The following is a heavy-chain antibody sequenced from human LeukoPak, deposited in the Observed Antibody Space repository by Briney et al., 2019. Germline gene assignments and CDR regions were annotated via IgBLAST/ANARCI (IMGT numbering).Heavy chain of an antibody. V-gene: IGHV3-30*02. Sequence: PGGSLRLSCAASGFTFSSYGMHWVRQAPGKGLEWVAFIRYDGSNKYYADSVKGRFTISRDNSKNTLYLQMNSLRAEDTAVYYCASDPDSGGWSTFDYWGPGTLVTVSS. CDR1: GFTFSSYG. J-gene: IGHJ4*02. CDR3: ASDPDSGGWSTFDY. CDR2: IRYDGSNK. D-gene: IGHD6-19*01.